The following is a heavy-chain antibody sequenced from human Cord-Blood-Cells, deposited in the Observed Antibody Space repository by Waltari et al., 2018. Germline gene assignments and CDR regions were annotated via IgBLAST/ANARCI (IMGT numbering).Heavy chain of an antibody. D-gene: IGHD4-4*01. CDR1: GFTFSSYG. CDR3: ARDSRYDYSKDY. CDR2: IGYEGSKK. J-gene: IGHJ4*02. V-gene: IGHV3-33*01. Sequence: QVQLVESGGGVVQPGRSLRLSCAASGFTFSSYGMHWVRQAPGKGRQWVEVIGYEGSKKYDAGSVKGRFTISRDNSKNTLYLQMNSLRAEDTAVYYCARDSRYDYSKDYWGQGTLVTVSS.